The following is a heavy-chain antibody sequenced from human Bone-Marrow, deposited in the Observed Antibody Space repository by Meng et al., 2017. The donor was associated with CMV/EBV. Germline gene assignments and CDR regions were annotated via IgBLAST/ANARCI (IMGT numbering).Heavy chain of an antibody. D-gene: IGHD1-26*01. V-gene: IGHV3-53*01. CDR1: GFTVSGYY. Sequence: GESLKISCAASGFTVSGYYMSWVRQAPGKGLELVAVISSGGFTYYADSVKGRFTISRDNSKNTLYLQMNSLRAEETALYYCARGPSGSFGGVDYWGPGTLVTVSS. J-gene: IGHJ4*02. CDR2: ISSGGFT. CDR3: ARGPSGSFGGVDY.